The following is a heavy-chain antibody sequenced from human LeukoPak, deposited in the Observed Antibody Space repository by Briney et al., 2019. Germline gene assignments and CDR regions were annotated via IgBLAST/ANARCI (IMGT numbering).Heavy chain of an antibody. V-gene: IGHV1-8*01. J-gene: IGHJ5*02. CDR3: ARKPMVRGVSRVWFDP. D-gene: IGHD3-10*01. CDR2: MNPNSGNT. CDR1: GYTFTSYD. Sequence: ASVKVSCKASGYTFTSYDINWVRQATGQGLEWMGWMNPNSGNTGYAQKFQGRVTMTRNTSISTAYMKLSSLRAEDTAVYYCARKPMVRGVSRVWFDPWGQGTLVTVSS.